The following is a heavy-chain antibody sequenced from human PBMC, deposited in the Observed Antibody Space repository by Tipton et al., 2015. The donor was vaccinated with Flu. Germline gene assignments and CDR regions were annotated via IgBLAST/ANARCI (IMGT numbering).Heavy chain of an antibody. D-gene: IGHD3-22*01. Sequence: TLSLTCAVSGYSISSGYYWGWIRQPPGKGLEWIGSVYHSGSTYYNPSLKSRVTISVDTSKNQFSLKLSSVTAADTAVYYCAGQRLILEDRSCYYDYWGLGTLVPVSS. J-gene: IGHJ4*02. CDR1: GYSISSGYY. CDR2: VYHSGST. V-gene: IGHV4-38-2*01. CDR3: AGQRLILEDRSCYYDY.